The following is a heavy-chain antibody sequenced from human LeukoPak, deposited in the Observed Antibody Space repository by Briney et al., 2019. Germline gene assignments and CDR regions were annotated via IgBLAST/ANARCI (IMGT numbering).Heavy chain of an antibody. V-gene: IGHV1-2*02. CDR3: ARLLSGDY. Sequence: ASVKVSCKASGYTFTAYYIHWLRQAPGQGPEWMGWINPNSGGTIYAPKFQGRLTVTMDTSITTVYMELSSLRSDDTAMYYCARLLSGDYWGQGTLVTVSS. CDR1: GYTFTAYY. J-gene: IGHJ4*02. D-gene: IGHD3-10*01. CDR2: INPNSGGT.